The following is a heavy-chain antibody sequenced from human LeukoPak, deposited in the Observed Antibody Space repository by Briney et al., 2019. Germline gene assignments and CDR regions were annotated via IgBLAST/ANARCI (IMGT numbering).Heavy chain of an antibody. J-gene: IGHJ4*02. Sequence: GGSLRLSCAASGFPFSSYAMSWVRQAPGKGLEWVAGISGSGGTTFYADSVRGRFPFSRDNSKNTLYLQMNSLRAEDTAIYYCAKENYYDSSGYWFYWGQGTLVTVSS. CDR3: AKENYYDSSGYWFY. CDR2: ISGSGGTT. CDR1: GFPFSSYA. V-gene: IGHV3-23*01. D-gene: IGHD3-22*01.